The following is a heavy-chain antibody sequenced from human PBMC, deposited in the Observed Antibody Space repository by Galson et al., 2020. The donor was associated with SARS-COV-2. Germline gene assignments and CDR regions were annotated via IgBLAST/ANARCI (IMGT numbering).Heavy chain of an antibody. V-gene: IGHV4-31*03. Sequence: ASETLSLTCTVSGGSVSSGIYYWNWIRQHPGKGLEWIGYIYHNGSTYYNPSLKSRVSLSLDTSKNQFSLKLSSVTAADTAVYYCAEGGGRITLVRGVIIGFDSWGQGTLVSVSS. J-gene: IGHJ4*02. CDR3: AEGGGRITLVRGVIIGFDS. CDR1: GGSVSSGIYY. D-gene: IGHD3-10*01. CDR2: IYHNGST.